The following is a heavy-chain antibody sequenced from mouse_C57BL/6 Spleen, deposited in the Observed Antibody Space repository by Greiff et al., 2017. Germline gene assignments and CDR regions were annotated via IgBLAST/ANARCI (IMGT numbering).Heavy chain of an antibody. CDR1: GYTFTSYT. V-gene: IGHV1-4*01. CDR2: INPSSGYT. J-gene: IGHJ2*01. Sequence: QVQLQQSGAELARPGASVKMSCKASGYTFTSYTMHWVKQRPGQGLEWIGYINPSSGYTKYKQKFKDKATLTADKSSSTAYMQLSSLTSEDSAVYYCAISGTAVIAPRFDYWGQGTTLTVSS. D-gene: IGHD1-1*01. CDR3: AISGTAVIAPRFDY.